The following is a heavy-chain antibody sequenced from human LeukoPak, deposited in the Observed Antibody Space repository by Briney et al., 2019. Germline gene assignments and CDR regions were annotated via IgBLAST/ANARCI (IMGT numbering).Heavy chain of an antibody. V-gene: IGHV4-59*08. D-gene: IGHD2-21*02. Sequence: SETLSLTCTVSGGSISTFYWSWIRQPPGKGLEWLGYISYSGSTYYSPSLKSRVTISLDSSKNQFSLKLSSVTAADTAVYYCARGLRETATGLFDYWGQGTLVTVSS. CDR2: ISYSGST. J-gene: IGHJ4*02. CDR3: ARGLRETATGLFDY. CDR1: GGSISTFY.